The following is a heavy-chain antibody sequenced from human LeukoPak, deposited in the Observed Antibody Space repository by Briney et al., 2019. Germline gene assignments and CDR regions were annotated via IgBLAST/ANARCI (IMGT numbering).Heavy chain of an antibody. CDR3: ARDHNWGPDY. CDR1: GFTLSDHY. V-gene: IGHV1-2*02. J-gene: IGHJ4*02. D-gene: IGHD7-27*01. Sequence: ASVKVSCKASGFTLSDHYMHWVRQAPGQGPEWMGWIRPKNGDTHYAQNFQDRVTMTRDTSTATVSVELSRLKSDDTAFYYCARDHNWGPDYWGQGTPVTVSS. CDR2: IRPKNGDT.